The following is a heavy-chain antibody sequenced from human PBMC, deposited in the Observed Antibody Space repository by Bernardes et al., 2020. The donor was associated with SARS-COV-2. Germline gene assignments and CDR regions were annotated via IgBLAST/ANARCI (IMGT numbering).Heavy chain of an antibody. V-gene: IGHV1-3*01. Sequence: ASVKVSCMASGYTFTSYAMHWVRQAPGQRLEWMGWINAGNGNTKYSQKFQGRVTITRDTSASTAYMELSSLRSEDTAVYYCARSLGFGELNWFDPWGQGTLVTVSS. CDR1: GYTFTSYA. D-gene: IGHD3-10*01. J-gene: IGHJ5*02. CDR3: ARSLGFGELNWFDP. CDR2: INAGNGNT.